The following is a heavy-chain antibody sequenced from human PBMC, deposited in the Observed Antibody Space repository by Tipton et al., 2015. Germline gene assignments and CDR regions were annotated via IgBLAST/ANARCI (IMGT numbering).Heavy chain of an antibody. CDR1: GFTFSSYW. Sequence: SLRLSCAASGFTFSSYWMHWVRQAPGKGLVWVSRINSDGSSTSYAYSVKGRFTISRDNAENTLYLQMNSLRAEDTAVYYCARFTYDSSGYYFGYWGQGTLVTVSS. V-gene: IGHV3-74*01. CDR3: ARFTYDSSGYYFGY. D-gene: IGHD3-22*01. J-gene: IGHJ4*02. CDR2: INSDGSST.